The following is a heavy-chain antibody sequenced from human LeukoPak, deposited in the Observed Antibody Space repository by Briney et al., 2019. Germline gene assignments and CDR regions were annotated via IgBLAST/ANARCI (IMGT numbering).Heavy chain of an antibody. Sequence: GGSLRLSCAASGFTFSNHGMNWVRQAPGKGLEWVSYISSSGSTIYYADSVKGRFTISRDNAKNSLYLQMNSLRAEDTAVYYCARDYGGSSPFDYWGQGTLVTVSS. D-gene: IGHD4-23*01. CDR3: ARDYGGSSPFDY. CDR2: ISSSGSTI. J-gene: IGHJ4*02. V-gene: IGHV3-48*04. CDR1: GFTFSNHG.